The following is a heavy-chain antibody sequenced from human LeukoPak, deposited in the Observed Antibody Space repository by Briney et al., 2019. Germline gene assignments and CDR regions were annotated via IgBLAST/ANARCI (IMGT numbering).Heavy chain of an antibody. V-gene: IGHV1-2*02. D-gene: IGHD2-15*01. J-gene: IGHJ4*02. CDR3: AREEVLGYCSGGSCCPPNY. CDR2: INPNSGGT. Sequence: ASVKVSCKASGYTFTGYYMHWVRQAPGQGLEWMGWINPNSGGTNYAQKFQGRVTMTRDTSISTAYMELSRLRSDDTAVYYCAREEVLGYCSGGSCCPPNYWGQGTLVTVSS. CDR1: GYTFTGYY.